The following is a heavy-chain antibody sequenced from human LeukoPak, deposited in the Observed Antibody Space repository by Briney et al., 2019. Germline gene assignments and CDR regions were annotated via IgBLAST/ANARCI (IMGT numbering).Heavy chain of an antibody. V-gene: IGHV3-23*01. CDR2: INDRSNFK. Sequence: GGSLRLSCVASGFSFSDYAMSWVRQSPGQGLQWVSVINDRSNFKVYADSVRGRFIISRDNSQNTLYLEMNSLRADDTAIYYCAKDHFTGGDYGDYFDLWGQGVLVTVSS. J-gene: IGHJ4*02. CDR1: GFSFSDYA. D-gene: IGHD3-16*01. CDR3: AKDHFTGGDYGDYFDL.